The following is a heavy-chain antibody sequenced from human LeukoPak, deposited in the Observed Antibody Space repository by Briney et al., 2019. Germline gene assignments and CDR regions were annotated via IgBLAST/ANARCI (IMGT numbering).Heavy chain of an antibody. Sequence: SETLSLTCAVYGGSFSDYYWSWIRQPPGKGLEWIGEINHSGGTNYYPSLKSRVTISLDTSKNQFSLKLRSVTAADTAVYYCARVIAASWVDYWGQGALVTVSS. D-gene: IGHD2-15*01. V-gene: IGHV4-34*01. J-gene: IGHJ4*02. CDR2: INHSGGT. CDR1: GGSFSDYY. CDR3: ARVIAASWVDY.